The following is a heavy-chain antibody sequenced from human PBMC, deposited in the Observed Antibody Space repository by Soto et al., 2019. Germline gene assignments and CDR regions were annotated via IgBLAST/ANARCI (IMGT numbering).Heavy chain of an antibody. CDR3: ARATHTARPVYYYYGMDV. D-gene: IGHD6-6*01. CDR2: IYSGGST. Sequence: GGSLRLSCAASGFTVSSDYMSWVRQAPGKGLEWVSVIYSGGSTYYADSVKGRFTISRDNSKNTLYLQMNSLRAEDTAVYYCARATHTARPVYYYYGMDVWGQGTTVTVSS. V-gene: IGHV3-53*01. J-gene: IGHJ6*02. CDR1: GFTVSSDY.